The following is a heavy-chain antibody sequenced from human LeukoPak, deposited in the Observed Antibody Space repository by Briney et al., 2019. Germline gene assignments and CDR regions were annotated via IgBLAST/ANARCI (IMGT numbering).Heavy chain of an antibody. CDR2: ISDDGRST. D-gene: IGHD6-6*01. CDR1: GFTFSSYG. CDR3: AKRVPYTSSSVYFDY. V-gene: IGHV3-23*01. Sequence: PGGSLILSCAASGFTFSSYGMSWVRQAPGKGLEWVSSISDDGRSTYYADSVKGRFTISKDNSKNTMYLQMNNLRAEDTAIYYCAKRVPYTSSSVYFDYWGQGTLVTVSS. J-gene: IGHJ4*02.